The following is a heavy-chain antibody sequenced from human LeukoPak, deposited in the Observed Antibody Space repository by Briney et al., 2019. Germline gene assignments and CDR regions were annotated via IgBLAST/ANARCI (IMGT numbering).Heavy chain of an antibody. CDR3: ARPSGSYWYFDL. Sequence: PGGSLRLSCAASGFTFSSYDMHWVRQAPGKGLEWVAVIWFDGSNKYYADSVKGRFTISRDNSKNTLYLQMNSLRAEDTAVYYCARPSGSYWYFDLWGRGTLVTDSS. J-gene: IGHJ2*01. CDR2: IWFDGSNK. V-gene: IGHV3-33*01. D-gene: IGHD1-26*01. CDR1: GFTFSSYD.